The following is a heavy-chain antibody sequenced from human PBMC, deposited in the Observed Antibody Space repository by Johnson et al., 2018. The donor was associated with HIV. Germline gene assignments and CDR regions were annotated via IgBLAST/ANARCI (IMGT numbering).Heavy chain of an antibody. CDR2: ISYDGSNQ. CDR3: AKPPSMGADAFDI. J-gene: IGHJ3*02. Sequence: QMMLVESGGGVVQPGRSLRVSCGASGFTFSSHDMHWVRQAPGKGLEWVAVISYDGSNQYCADSVQGRFTISRDNSNKTVYLQMNSLGPEDTAVYYCAKPPSMGADAFDIWGQGTMVTVSS. D-gene: IGHD3-16*01. CDR1: GFTFSSHD. V-gene: IGHV3-30*18.